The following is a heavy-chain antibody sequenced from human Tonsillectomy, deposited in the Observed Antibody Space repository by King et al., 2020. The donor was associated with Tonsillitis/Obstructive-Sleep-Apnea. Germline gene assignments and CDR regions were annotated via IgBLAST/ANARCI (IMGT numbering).Heavy chain of an antibody. J-gene: IGHJ4*02. D-gene: IGHD4-17*01. CDR2: IYDSGST. V-gene: IGHV4-39*01. CDR3: ARHGFDYGVYYFDY. Sequence: LQLQESGPGLVKPSETLSLTCTVSGGSISSSSYYWGLIRQPPGKGLEWIGSIYDSGSTYYNPSLKSRVTIYVDTSKNQFSLKMSSVTAAETAGYYCARHGFDYGVYYFDYWGQGTLVTVSS. CDR1: GGSISSSSYY.